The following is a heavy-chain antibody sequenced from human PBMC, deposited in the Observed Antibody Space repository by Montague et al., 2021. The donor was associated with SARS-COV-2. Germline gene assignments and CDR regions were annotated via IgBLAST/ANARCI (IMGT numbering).Heavy chain of an antibody. CDR3: ATPPRGCSGAGGLALVY. CDR1: GGSITNNIDY. V-gene: IGHV4-39*07. CDR2: INHSGST. Sequence: SETLSLTCTVSGGSITNNIDYWAWIRQPPGKGLEWIGEINHSGSTNYNPSLKSRVTISVDTSKNQFSLKLNSVTAADTAVYYCATPPRGCSGAGGLALVYWGQGTLVSVSS. J-gene: IGHJ4*02. D-gene: IGHD5-12*01.